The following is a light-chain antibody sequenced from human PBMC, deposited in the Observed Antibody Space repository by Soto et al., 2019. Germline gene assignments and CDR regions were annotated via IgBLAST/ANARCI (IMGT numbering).Light chain of an antibody. CDR1: QSISNNY. V-gene: IGKV3-20*01. CDR2: GAS. CDR3: QRYGSSPPVT. J-gene: IGKJ3*01. Sequence: DIVLTQSPGTLSLSPGERATLSCRASQSISNNYLAWYQHKPGQAPRLLIYGASSRATGIPDRFSGSGSGTDFTLTISRLEPEDFAVYYCQRYGSSPPVTFGPGTKVDIK.